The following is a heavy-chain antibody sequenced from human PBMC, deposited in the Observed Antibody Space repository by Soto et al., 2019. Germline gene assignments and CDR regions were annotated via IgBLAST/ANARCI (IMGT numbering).Heavy chain of an antibody. Sequence: EVQLVESGGGLVKPGGSLRLSCTASAFTFSTYTMHWVRQAPGKGLEWDSSISSSSSYIYYADSLKGRFTISRDNAKNSLYLQMNSLRGEDTAVYYSTRDQNDRREGGCDPFGFDIWGQVTMVTVSS. CDR1: AFTFSTYT. CDR3: TRDQNDRREGGCDPFGFDI. D-gene: IGHD3-16*01. J-gene: IGHJ3*02. V-gene: IGHV3-21*01. CDR2: ISSSSSYI.